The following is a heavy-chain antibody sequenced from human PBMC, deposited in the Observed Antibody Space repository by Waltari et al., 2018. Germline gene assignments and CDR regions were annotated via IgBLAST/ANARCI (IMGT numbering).Heavy chain of an antibody. CDR3: ARHPSYWGSCNFDQ. Sequence: QMQESGPGLVKPSETLSLTCTVSGGSIKSGSYYWGWIRQPPGKTLEWIGSIFYNAKTYKNPSLESRITMSTDTSKNQFSLDRTSVTAADTALYFCARHPSYWGSCNFDQWGQGSLVIVSS. CDR2: IFYNAKT. J-gene: IGHJ1*01. D-gene: IGHD3-16*01. V-gene: IGHV4-39*01. CDR1: GGSIKSGSYY.